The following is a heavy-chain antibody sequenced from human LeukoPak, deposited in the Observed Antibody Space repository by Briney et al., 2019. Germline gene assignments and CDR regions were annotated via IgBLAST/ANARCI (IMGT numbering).Heavy chain of an antibody. Sequence: GGSLRLSCAASGFTFSSYAMSWVRQAPGKGLEWVSAISGSGGSTYYADSVKGRFTISRDNSKNPLYLQMNSLRAEDTAVYYCAKPMVRGVIRGMDVWGQGTTVTVSS. CDR1: GFTFSSYA. CDR2: ISGSGGST. V-gene: IGHV3-23*01. J-gene: IGHJ6*02. CDR3: AKPMVRGVIRGMDV. D-gene: IGHD3-10*01.